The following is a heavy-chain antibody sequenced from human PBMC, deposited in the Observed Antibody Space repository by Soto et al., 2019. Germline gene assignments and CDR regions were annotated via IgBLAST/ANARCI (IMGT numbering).Heavy chain of an antibody. D-gene: IGHD3-16*01. V-gene: IGHV1-69*01. Sequence: QMEQSGAEVRKPGSSVKVSCKPSGGSLTSYPMAWVRQAPGQGFEWMGGIIPIHGTTEYAQKFQGRVTITADESTTRATLELTGLTSEDPAVYYCERGWGLVSWGQGTLVTVSS. CDR2: IIPIHGTT. J-gene: IGHJ4*02. CDR3: ERGWGLVS. CDR1: GGSLTSYP.